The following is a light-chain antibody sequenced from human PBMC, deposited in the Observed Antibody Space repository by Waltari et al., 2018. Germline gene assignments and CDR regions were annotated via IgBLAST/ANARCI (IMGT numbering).Light chain of an antibody. CDR2: RNN. V-gene: IGLV1-47*01. CDR1: SSNIGSNY. J-gene: IGLJ2*01. CDR3: AAWDDSLSGVV. Sequence: QSVLTQPPSASGTPGQRVTIPCSGSSSNIGSNYVYCYQQLPGPTPKLLTYRNNQRPSGVPDRFSGSKSGTSASLAISGLRSEDEADYYCAAWDDSLSGVVFGGGTKLTVL.